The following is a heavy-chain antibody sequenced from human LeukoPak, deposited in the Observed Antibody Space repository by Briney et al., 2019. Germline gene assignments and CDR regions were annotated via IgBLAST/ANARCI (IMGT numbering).Heavy chain of an antibody. CDR3: ARDGAGYCSSTSCRAGVDY. CDR1: GYSISSGYY. CDR2: MYLGGST. Sequence: KSSETLSLTCTVSGYSISSGYYWGWIRQPPGKGLEWIGSMYLGGSTYYNPSLKSRVTISLDTSKNQFSLKLSSVTAADTAVYYCARDGAGYCSSTSCRAGVDYWGQGTLVTVSS. D-gene: IGHD2-2*01. J-gene: IGHJ4*02. V-gene: IGHV4-38-2*02.